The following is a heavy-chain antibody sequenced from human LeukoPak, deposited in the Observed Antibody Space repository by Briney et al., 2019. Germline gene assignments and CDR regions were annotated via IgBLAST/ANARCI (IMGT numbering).Heavy chain of an antibody. CDR2: IYDNGNT. J-gene: IGHJ2*01. CDR1: GGSISGYI. V-gene: IGHV4-59*08. Sequence: SETLSLTCSVSGGSISGYIWSWLRQPPGKGLEWIAYIYDNGNTNYNPSLKSRVTIALDTSKTQFSLRLNSVTAADTAVYYCVRLSVVSPHRYFDLWGRGTLVTVSS. CDR3: VRLSVVSPHRYFDL. D-gene: IGHD4-23*01.